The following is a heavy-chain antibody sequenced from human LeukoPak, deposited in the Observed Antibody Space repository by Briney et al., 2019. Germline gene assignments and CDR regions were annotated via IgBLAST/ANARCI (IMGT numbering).Heavy chain of an antibody. CDR3: AKFYYGSGSYYFGYAFDI. CDR1: GYTFTDYY. V-gene: IGHV1-2*02. CDR2: INPNDGDT. D-gene: IGHD3-10*01. Sequence: ASVKVSCKASGYTFTDYYMHWVRQAPGQGFEWMGWINPNDGDTNYAQKFQGRVTMTRDTSISTAHMEVSRLRSDDTAVYYCAKFYYGSGSYYFGYAFDIWGQGTMVTVSS. J-gene: IGHJ3*02.